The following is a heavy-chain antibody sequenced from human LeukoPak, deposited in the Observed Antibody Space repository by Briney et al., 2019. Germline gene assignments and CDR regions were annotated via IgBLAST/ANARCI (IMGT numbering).Heavy chain of an antibody. CDR2: IHPGDSDT. V-gene: IGHV5-51*01. CDR1: GYSFTNYW. D-gene: IGHD6-19*01. J-gene: IGHJ5*02. CDR3: ARQRMASIAVAGISSWFDP. Sequence: GESLKISCKVSGYSFTNYWIARVRQMPGKGLEWMGIIHPGDSDTRYSPSFQGQVTISADKSISTAYLQWSSLKASDTAMYYCARQRMASIAVAGISSWFDPWGQGTLVTVSS.